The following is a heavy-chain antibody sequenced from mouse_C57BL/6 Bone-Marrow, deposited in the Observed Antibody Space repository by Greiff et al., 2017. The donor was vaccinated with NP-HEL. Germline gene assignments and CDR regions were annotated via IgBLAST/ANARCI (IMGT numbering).Heavy chain of an antibody. V-gene: IGHV1-54*01. Sequence: QVLLQQSGAELVRPGTSVKVSCKASGYAFTNYLIEWVKQRPGQGLEWIGVINPGSGGTNYNEKFKGKATLTADKSSSTAYMQLSSLTSEDSAVYFCARGLDYWGQGTTLTVSS. CDR1: GYAFTNYL. D-gene: IGHD3-3*01. J-gene: IGHJ2*01. CDR2: INPGSGGT. CDR3: ARGLDY.